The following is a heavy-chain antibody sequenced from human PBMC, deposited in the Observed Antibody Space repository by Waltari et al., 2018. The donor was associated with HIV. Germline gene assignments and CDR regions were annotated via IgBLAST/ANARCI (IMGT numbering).Heavy chain of an antibody. CDR1: GGTLSNSA. V-gene: IGHV1-69*01. Sequence: QVQPVQSGAEVKKPGSSVKVSCKASGGTLSNSAINWGRQAPGQGLEWMGGINPVFGSPNYAQKFQGRVTITADESTSTGYMKLSSLRSADTAVYYCASASRDTAMGAFDIWGQGTMVTVSS. CDR3: ASASRDTAMGAFDI. CDR2: INPVFGSP. D-gene: IGHD5-18*01. J-gene: IGHJ3*02.